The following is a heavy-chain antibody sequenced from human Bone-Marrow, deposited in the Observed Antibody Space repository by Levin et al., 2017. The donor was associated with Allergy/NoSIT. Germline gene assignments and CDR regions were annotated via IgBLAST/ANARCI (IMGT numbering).Heavy chain of an antibody. V-gene: IGHV3-48*02. CDR3: ARDPLGLDYGQSDY. CDR1: GFTFSSYS. D-gene: IGHD4-17*01. CDR2: ITSSSSSI. Sequence: GGYLRLSCAASGFTFSSYSMNWVRQAPGKGLEWVSYITSSSSSIYYADFVKGRFNISRDNARDSLYLQMNSLRDEDTAVYYCARDPLGLDYGQSDYWGQGTLVTVSS. J-gene: IGHJ4*02.